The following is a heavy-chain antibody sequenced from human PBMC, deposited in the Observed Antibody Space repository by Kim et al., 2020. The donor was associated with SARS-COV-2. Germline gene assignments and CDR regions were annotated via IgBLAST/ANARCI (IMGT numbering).Heavy chain of an antibody. CDR3: AREENDILTGDDAFDI. CDR2: IKQDGSEK. CDR1: GFTFSSYW. Sequence: GGSLRLSCAASGFTFSSYWMSWVRQAPGKGLEWVANIKQDGSEKYYVDSVKGRFTISRDNAKNSLYLQMNSLRAEDTAVYYCAREENDILTGDDAFDIWGQGTMVTVSS. V-gene: IGHV3-7*01. J-gene: IGHJ3*02. D-gene: IGHD3-9*01.